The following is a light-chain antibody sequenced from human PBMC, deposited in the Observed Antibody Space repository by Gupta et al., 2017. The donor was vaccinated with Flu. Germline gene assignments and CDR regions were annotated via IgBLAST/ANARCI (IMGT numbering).Light chain of an antibody. Sequence: RVTISCSGSNSDIGSNYVYWYYQLPAADPKLLIFSKSQRPSGVPDRYSGSKSGTSTALPTSCLRSAEEADYYCAASDASRRGLVFGGGTKLTVL. CDR2: SKS. CDR3: AASDASRRGLV. J-gene: IGLJ3*02. CDR1: NSDIGSNY. V-gene: IGLV1-47*02.